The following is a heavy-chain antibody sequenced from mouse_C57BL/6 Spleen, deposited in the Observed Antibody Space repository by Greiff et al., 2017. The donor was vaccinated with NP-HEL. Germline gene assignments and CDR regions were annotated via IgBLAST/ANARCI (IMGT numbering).Heavy chain of an antibody. CDR3: ARRDYYYGSSLFDY. D-gene: IGHD1-1*01. Sequence: ESGAELVKPGASVKISCKASGYAFSSYWMNWVKQRPGKGLEWIGQIYPGDGDTNYNGKFKGKATLTADKSSSTAYMQLSSLTSEDSAVYFCARRDYYYGSSLFDYWGQGTTLTVSS. CDR2: IYPGDGDT. J-gene: IGHJ2*01. CDR1: GYAFSSYW. V-gene: IGHV1-80*01.